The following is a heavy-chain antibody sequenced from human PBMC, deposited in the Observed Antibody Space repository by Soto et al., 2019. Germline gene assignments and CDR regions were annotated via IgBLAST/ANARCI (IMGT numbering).Heavy chain of an antibody. CDR2: IKSKTDGRTT. CDR3: TTGAHP. J-gene: IGHJ5*02. CDR1: GFTFSNAW. Sequence: EVQLVESGGGLVKPGGSLRLSCAASGFTFSNAWMSWVRQAPGKGLEWVGRIKSKTDGRTTDYAAPVKGRFTISRDDSKNTLYLQMNSLKTEDTAVYYCTTGAHPWGQGTLVTVSS. V-gene: IGHV3-15*01.